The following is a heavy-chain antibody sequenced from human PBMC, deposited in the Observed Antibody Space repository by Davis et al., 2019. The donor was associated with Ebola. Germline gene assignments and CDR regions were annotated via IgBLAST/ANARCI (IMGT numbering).Heavy chain of an antibody. Sequence: GGSLRLSCKGSGYSFTSYWIGWVRQMPGTGLEWMGIIYPDNSDTRYSPSFQGHVTISADKSISTTYLQWSSLKASDTAMYYCARTVDSWYSSSSEFDYWGLGTLVTVSS. CDR2: IYPDNSDT. CDR3: ARTVDSWYSSSSEFDY. V-gene: IGHV5-51*01. J-gene: IGHJ4*02. D-gene: IGHD6-6*01. CDR1: GYSFTSYW.